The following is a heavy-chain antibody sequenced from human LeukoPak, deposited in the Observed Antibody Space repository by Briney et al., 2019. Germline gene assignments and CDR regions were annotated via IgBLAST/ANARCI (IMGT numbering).Heavy chain of an antibody. Sequence: ASVKVSCKVSGYTLTELSMHWVRQAPGQGLEWMGWINPNSGGTNYVQKFQGRVTMTRDTSISTGYMELSSLRSDDTAVYYCARGGNPIWYYYMDVWGKGTTVTVSS. J-gene: IGHJ6*03. CDR2: INPNSGGT. CDR1: GYTLTELS. V-gene: IGHV1-2*02. CDR3: ARGGNPIWYYYMDV. D-gene: IGHD1-14*01.